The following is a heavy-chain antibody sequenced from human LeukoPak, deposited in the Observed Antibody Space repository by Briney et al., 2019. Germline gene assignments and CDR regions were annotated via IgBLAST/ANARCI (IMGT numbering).Heavy chain of an antibody. CDR2: IVVGSGNT. CDR1: GFTFTSSA. Sequence: ASVKVSCKASGFTFTSSAMQWVRQARGQRLEWIGWIVVGSGNTNYAQKFQERVTITRDMSTSTAYMELSSLRSEDTAVYYCAAAGFAPDYGDYEFDDWGQGTLVTVSS. V-gene: IGHV1-58*02. CDR3: AAAGFAPDYGDYEFDD. D-gene: IGHD4-17*01. J-gene: IGHJ4*02.